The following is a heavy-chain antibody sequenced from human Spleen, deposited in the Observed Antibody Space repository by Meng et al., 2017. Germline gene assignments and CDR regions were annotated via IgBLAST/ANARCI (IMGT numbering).Heavy chain of an antibody. CDR1: GFTFSSYW. J-gene: IGHJ4*02. D-gene: IGHD5-18*01. Sequence: GESLKISCADSGFTFSSYWMHWVRQAPGKGLVWVSRINIDGSTTAYADSVKGRFTISRDNSKNTLYLQMNSLRAEDTAVYFCAKDPGYSYGYNYFDYWGQATLVTVSS. CDR3: AKDPGYSYGYNYFDY. V-gene: IGHV3-74*01. CDR2: INIDGSTT.